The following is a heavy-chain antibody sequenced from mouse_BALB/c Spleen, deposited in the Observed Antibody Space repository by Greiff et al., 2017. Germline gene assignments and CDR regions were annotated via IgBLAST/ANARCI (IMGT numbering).Heavy chain of an antibody. CDR3: ARDEGFYYGSRGYAMDY. CDR2: IWGDGST. CDR1: GFSLTGYG. V-gene: IGHV2-6-7*01. D-gene: IGHD1-1*01. Sequence: VKLVESGPGLVAPSQSLSITCTVSGFSLTGYGVNWVRQPPGKGLEWLGMIWGDGSTDYNSALKSRLSISKDNSKSQVFLKMNSLQTDDTARYYCARDEGFYYGSRGYAMDYWGQGTSVTVSS. J-gene: IGHJ4*01.